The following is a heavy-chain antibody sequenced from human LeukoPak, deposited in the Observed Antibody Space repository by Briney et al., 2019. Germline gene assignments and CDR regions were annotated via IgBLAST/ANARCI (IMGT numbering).Heavy chain of an antibody. CDR2: ISAYNGNT. V-gene: IGHV1-18*01. CDR1: GYTFTSYG. Sequence: ASVKVSRKASGYTFTSYGISWVRQAPGQGLEWMGWISAYNGNTNYAQKLQGRVTMTTDTSTSTAYMELRSLRSDDTAVYYCARSLYSSSSSRAFDIWGQGTMVTVSS. D-gene: IGHD6-6*01. CDR3: ARSLYSSSSSRAFDI. J-gene: IGHJ3*02.